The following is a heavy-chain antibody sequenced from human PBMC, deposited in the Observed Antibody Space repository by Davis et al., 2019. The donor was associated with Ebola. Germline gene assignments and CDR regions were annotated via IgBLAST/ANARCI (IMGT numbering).Heavy chain of an antibody. CDR2: ISGSGSST. D-gene: IGHD3-16*01. CDR1: GFTFSNYA. CDR3: AKEEGGYYFDY. V-gene: IGHV3-23*01. J-gene: IGHJ4*02. Sequence: GESLKISCAASGFTFSNYAMSWVRQAPGQGLEWVSAISGSGSSTYYADSVKGRFTISRDNSKNALYLQMNSLRAEDTAVYYCAKEEGGYYFDYWGQGTLVTVSS.